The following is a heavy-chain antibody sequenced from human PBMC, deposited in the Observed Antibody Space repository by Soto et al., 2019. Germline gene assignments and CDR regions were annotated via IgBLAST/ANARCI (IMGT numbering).Heavy chain of an antibody. J-gene: IGHJ6*02. Sequence: SGVSLRLSCAASGFTFSSYAMSWVRQAPGKGLEWVSAISGSGGSTYYADSVKGRFTISRDNSKNALYLQMNSLRAEDTAVYYCAKDRIAAAGPTHSYYYYGMDVWGQGTTVTVSS. D-gene: IGHD6-13*01. V-gene: IGHV3-23*01. CDR2: ISGSGGST. CDR3: AKDRIAAAGPTHSYYYYGMDV. CDR1: GFTFSSYA.